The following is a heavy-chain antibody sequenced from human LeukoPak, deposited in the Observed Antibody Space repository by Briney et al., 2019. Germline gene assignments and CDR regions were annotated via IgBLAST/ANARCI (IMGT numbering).Heavy chain of an antibody. V-gene: IGHV4-31*03. J-gene: IGHJ6*02. CDR1: GGSISSGGYY. D-gene: IGHD1-26*01. Sequence: SETLSLTYTVSGGSISSGGYYWSWLRQHPGQGLEWIGYIYYSGSTYYNPSLKSRVTISVDTSKNQFSLKLSSVTAADTAVYYCARDLLVGATPTYYYYGMDVWGQGTTVTVSS. CDR3: ARDLLVGATPTYYYYGMDV. CDR2: IYYSGST.